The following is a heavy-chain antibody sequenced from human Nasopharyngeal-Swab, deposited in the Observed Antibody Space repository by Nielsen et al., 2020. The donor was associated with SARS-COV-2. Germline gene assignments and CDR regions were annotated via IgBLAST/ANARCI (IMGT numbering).Heavy chain of an antibody. V-gene: IGHV3-33*01. CDR3: ARDFPFGGDVVY. D-gene: IGHD3-10*01. CDR2: IWYDGSNK. CDR1: GFTFSSYG. Sequence: GSLGLSCAASGFTFSSYGLHWVRQAPGKGLEWVAVIWYDGSNKYYADSVKGRFTISRDNSKNPLYLQMNSLRAEDTAVYYCARDFPFGGDVVYWGQGTLVTVSS. J-gene: IGHJ4*02.